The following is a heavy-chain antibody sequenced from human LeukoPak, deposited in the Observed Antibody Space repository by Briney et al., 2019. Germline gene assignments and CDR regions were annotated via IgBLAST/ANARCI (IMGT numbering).Heavy chain of an antibody. D-gene: IGHD1-26*01. J-gene: IGHJ4*02. Sequence: PGGSLRLSCAASGFTVSRYGMHWVRQAPGKGLEWVAVIWYDGSNEYYADSVKGRFTIFRDNSKNTLHLQMNSLRAEDTAVYYCARPLVGDALDYWGQGTLVTVSS. CDR2: IWYDGSNE. V-gene: IGHV3-33*08. CDR1: GFTVSRYG. CDR3: ARPLVGDALDY.